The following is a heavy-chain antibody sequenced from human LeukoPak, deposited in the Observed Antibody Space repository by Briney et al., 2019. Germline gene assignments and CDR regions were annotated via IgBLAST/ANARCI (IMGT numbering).Heavy chain of an antibody. V-gene: IGHV3-48*01. J-gene: IGHJ6*03. CDR3: ARVPYYYMDV. CDR1: GGSISSSSYY. Sequence: ETLSLTCTVSGGSISSSSYYWGWVRQAPGKGLEWVSYISSSSSITIYYADSVKGRFTISRDNAKNSLYLQMNSLRAEDTAVYYCARVPYYYMDVWGKGTTVTVSS. CDR2: ISSSSSITI.